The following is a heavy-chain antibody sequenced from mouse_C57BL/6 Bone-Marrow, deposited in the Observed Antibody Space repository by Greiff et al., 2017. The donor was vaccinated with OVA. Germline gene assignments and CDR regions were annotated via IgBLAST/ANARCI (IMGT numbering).Heavy chain of an antibody. CDR3: ARHKSTYFDY. Sequence: DVQLVESGGGLVQPGGSLKLSCAASGFTFSDYYMYWVRQTPEKRLEWVAYISNGGGSTYYPDTVKGRFTISRDNAKNTLYLQMSRLKSEDTAMYYCARHKSTYFDYWGQGTTLTVSS. CDR1: GFTFSDYY. J-gene: IGHJ2*01. D-gene: IGHD5-1*01. V-gene: IGHV5-12*01. CDR2: ISNGGGST.